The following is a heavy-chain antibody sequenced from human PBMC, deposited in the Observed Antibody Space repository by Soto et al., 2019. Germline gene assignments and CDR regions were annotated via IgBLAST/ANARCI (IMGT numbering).Heavy chain of an antibody. J-gene: IGHJ4*02. D-gene: IGHD3-22*01. V-gene: IGHV3-11*05. CDR1: GFTFSDYY. CDR2: ISSSSSYT. CDR3: ATGQYYYDSSGYYYS. Sequence: QVQLVESGGGLVKPGGSLRLSCAASGFTFSDYYMSWIRQAPGKGLEWVSYISSSSSYTNYADSVKGRFTIPRDNAKNSLYLQMNSLRAEDTAVYYCATGQYYYDSSGYYYSWGQGTLVTVSS.